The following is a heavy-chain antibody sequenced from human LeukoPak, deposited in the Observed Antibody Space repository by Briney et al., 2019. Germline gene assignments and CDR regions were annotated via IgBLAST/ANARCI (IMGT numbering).Heavy chain of an antibody. CDR1: GGSISSYY. V-gene: IGHV4-59*01. D-gene: IGHD6-19*01. CDR2: IYYSGST. Sequence: SETLSLTCTVSGGSISSYYWSWIRQPPGKGLEWIGYIYYSGSTNYNPSLKSRVTISVDTSKNQFSLRLSSVTAADTAVYYCARSGSGFYYFDYWGQGTLVTVSS. CDR3: ARSGSGFYYFDY. J-gene: IGHJ4*02.